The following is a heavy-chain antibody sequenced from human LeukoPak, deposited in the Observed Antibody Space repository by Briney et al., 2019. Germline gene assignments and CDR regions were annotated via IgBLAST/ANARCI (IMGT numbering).Heavy chain of an antibody. V-gene: IGHV3-9*03. Sequence: GRSVRLSCAASGFTFDDYAMHWVRQAPGKGLEWVSGISWNSGSIGYADSVKGRFTISRDNAKNSLYLQMNSLRAEDMALYYCAKDKPDYYYYYDMDVWGKGTTVTVSS. CDR1: GFTFDDYA. J-gene: IGHJ6*03. CDR3: AKDKPDYYYYYDMDV. CDR2: ISWNSGSI.